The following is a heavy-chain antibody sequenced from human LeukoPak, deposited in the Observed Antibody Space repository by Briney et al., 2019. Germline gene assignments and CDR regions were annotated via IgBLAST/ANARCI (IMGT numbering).Heavy chain of an antibody. Sequence: SETLSLTCTVSGGSITSSNYYWAWIRQPPGKGLEWIGSLYDAANTYYNPSLKSRAAISVDTAKKQVSLRLTSLTAADTAVYYCARDVTVRGSPYRRYFDFWGQGSLVAVSS. V-gene: IGHV4-39*07. CDR1: GGSITSSNYY. D-gene: IGHD3-10*01. J-gene: IGHJ4*02. CDR3: ARDVTVRGSPYRRYFDF. CDR2: LYDAANT.